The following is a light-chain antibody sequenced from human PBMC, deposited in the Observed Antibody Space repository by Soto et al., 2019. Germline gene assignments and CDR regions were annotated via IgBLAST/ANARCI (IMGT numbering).Light chain of an antibody. CDR2: EVT. CDR3: SSYTSRSTLV. V-gene: IGLV2-14*01. J-gene: IGLJ2*01. CDR1: SIDVGGYDY. Sequence: QSVLTQPGSVSGSPGQSITISCTGTSIDVGGYDYVSWYQHHPGKAPKLIIYEVTNRPSGVSDRFSGSKSGNTASLTISGLQAEDEADYYCSSYTSRSTLVIGGGTKVTVL.